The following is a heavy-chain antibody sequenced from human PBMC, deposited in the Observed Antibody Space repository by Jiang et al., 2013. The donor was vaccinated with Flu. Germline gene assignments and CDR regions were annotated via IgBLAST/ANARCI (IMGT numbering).Heavy chain of an antibody. CDR1: GGSISSYY. CDR3: ARGSGSYSGYYYYGMDV. Sequence: GPGLVKPSETLSLTCTVSGGSISSYYWSWIRQPPGKGLEWIGYIYYSGSTNYNPSLKSRVTISVDTSKNQFSLKLSSVTAADTAVYYCARGSGSYSGYYYYGMDVWGQGTTVTGLL. D-gene: IGHD3-10*01. CDR2: IYYSGST. J-gene: IGHJ6*02. V-gene: IGHV4-59*08.